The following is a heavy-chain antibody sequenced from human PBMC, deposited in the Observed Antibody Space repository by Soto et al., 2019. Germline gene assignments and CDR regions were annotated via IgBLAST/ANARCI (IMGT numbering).Heavy chain of an antibody. D-gene: IGHD2-2*01. CDR1: GFPFSSYS. CDR3: ARARYCSSTSCHYYMDV. Sequence: GGSLRLSCAASGFPFSSYSMHWVRQAPGKGLEYVSAISGNGGSTYYANSVKGRFTISRDNSKNTLYLQMGSLRAEDMAVYYCARARYCSSTSCHYYMDVWGKGTTVTVSS. CDR2: ISGNGGST. V-gene: IGHV3-64*01. J-gene: IGHJ6*03.